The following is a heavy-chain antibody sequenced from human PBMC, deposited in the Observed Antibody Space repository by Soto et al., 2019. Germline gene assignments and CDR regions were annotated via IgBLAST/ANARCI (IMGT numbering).Heavy chain of an antibody. CDR2: IYYSGST. V-gene: IGHV4-31*03. CDR1: GGSISSGGYY. D-gene: IGHD3-22*01. Sequence: QVQLPESGPGLVKPSQTLSLTCTVSGGSISSGGYYWSWIRQHPGKGLEWIGYIYYSGSTYSNPSPKRRVTLSVDTSKNQFSLKLSSVAAADTAVYYCARVNYDSSGYYSSYWGHVTLVTVSS. J-gene: IGHJ4*01. CDR3: ARVNYDSSGYYSSY.